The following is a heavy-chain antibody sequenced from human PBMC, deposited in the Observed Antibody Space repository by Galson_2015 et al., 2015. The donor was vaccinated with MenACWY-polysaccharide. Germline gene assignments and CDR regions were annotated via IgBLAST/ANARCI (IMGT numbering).Heavy chain of an antibody. CDR2: INPSDGRT. CDR1: GYTFIIYQ. Sequence: SVKVSCKASGYTFIIYQMHWVRQAPGQGLEWLGIINPSDGRTTYAQKFRGRVTMTRDTSTSTVYMDLSSLKAEDTAVYYCASDLNPRVAEARHPLSDYWGQGTLVTVSS. CDR3: ASDLNPRVAEARHPLSDY. D-gene: IGHD6-19*01. J-gene: IGHJ4*02. V-gene: IGHV1-46*01.